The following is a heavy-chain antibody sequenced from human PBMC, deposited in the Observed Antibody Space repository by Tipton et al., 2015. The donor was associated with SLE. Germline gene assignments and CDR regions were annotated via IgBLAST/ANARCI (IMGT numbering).Heavy chain of an antibody. V-gene: IGHV4-4*07. CDR2: IYTSGST. Sequence: TLSLTCTVSGGSISSYYWSWIRQPAGKGLEWIGRIYTSGSTNYNPSLKSRVTISVDTSKNQFSLKLTSVTAADTAVYYCARDEGGSDAEYFQHWGQGTLVTVSS. D-gene: IGHD1-26*01. CDR3: ARDEGGSDAEYFQH. J-gene: IGHJ1*01. CDR1: GGSISSYY.